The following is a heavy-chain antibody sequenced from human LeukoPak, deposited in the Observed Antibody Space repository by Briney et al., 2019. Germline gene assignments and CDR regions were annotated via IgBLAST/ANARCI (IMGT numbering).Heavy chain of an antibody. V-gene: IGHV4-34*01. CDR1: GGSFSGYY. D-gene: IGHD3-10*01. CDR3: ARGRWFGELLWGFFDY. Sequence: SSETLSLTXAVYGGSFSGYYWSWIRQPPGKGLEWIGEINHSGSTNYNPSLKSRVTISVDTSKNQFSLKLSSVTAADTAVYYYARGRWFGELLWGFFDYWGQGTLVTVSS. CDR2: INHSGST. J-gene: IGHJ4*02.